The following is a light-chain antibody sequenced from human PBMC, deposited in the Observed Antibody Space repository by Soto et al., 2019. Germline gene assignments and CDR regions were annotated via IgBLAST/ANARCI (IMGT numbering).Light chain of an antibody. CDR3: QPTYSTPYT. J-gene: IGKJ2*01. V-gene: IGKV1-39*01. CDR2: TSG. Sequence: IQMTQSPSSLSASVGDRVTITCRASQRITTYLNWYQQKPGEAPKLLISTSGTLQRGVPSRFSGSGSGTDFSLTITALRPEDFATYFCQPTYSTPYTFGQGTKLEIK. CDR1: QRITTY.